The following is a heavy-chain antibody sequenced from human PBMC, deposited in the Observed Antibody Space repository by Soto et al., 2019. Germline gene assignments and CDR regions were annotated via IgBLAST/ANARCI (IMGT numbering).Heavy chain of an antibody. CDR3: ARGPSGDKVDY. Sequence: QVQLQESGPGLVRPSQTLSLTCTVSGDSISSGDSCWSWIRQPPDKGLEWIGHIYHGGSTYNNPSLKSRVTISVDTSKTQFSLELSAVGAADTAVYYWARGPSGDKVDYWGQGTLVTVSS. D-gene: IGHD7-27*01. J-gene: IGHJ4*02. V-gene: IGHV4-30-4*01. CDR2: IYHGGST. CDR1: GDSISSGDSC.